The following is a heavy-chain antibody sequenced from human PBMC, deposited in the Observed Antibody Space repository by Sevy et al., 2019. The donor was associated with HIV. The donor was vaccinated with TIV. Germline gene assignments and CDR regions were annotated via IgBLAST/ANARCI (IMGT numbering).Heavy chain of an antibody. V-gene: IGHV3-49*04. D-gene: IGHD1-26*01. J-gene: IGHJ4*02. Sequence: GGSLRLSCTASGFIFGDYGMSWVRQAPGKGLEWIAFFKSKIHGGTTENAASVKGRFTISRDDSKNIVYLQKSNLKTEDTAVYYCTRRSGSQSIFDYWGQGTLVTVSS. CDR1: GFIFGDYG. CDR2: FKSKIHGGTT. CDR3: TRRSGSQSIFDY.